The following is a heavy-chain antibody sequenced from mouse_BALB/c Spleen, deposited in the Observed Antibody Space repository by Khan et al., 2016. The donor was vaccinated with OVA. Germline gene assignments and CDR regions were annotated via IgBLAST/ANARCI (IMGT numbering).Heavy chain of an antibody. CDR3: ARGGSSGPAWFAY. V-gene: IGHV3-6*02. Sequence: EVQLQESGPGLVKPSQSLSLTCSVTGYSITSGYYWNWIRQFPGNKLEWMGYIRYDGSNNYNPSLKNRISITRDTSKNQFFLKLNSVTTEDTATSSWARGGSSGPAWFAYWGQGTLVTVSA. CDR1: GYSITSGYY. CDR2: IRYDGSN. D-gene: IGHD3-1*01. J-gene: IGHJ3*01.